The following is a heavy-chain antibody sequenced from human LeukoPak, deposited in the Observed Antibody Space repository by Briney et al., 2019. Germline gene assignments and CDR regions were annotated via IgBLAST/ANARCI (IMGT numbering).Heavy chain of an antibody. V-gene: IGHV3-21*01. CDR1: GFTFSSYS. Sequence: GGSLRLSCAASGFTFSSYSMNWVRQAPGKGLEWVSSISSSSSYIYYADSVKGRFTISRDNAKNSLYLQMNSLRAEDTAVYYCAASLYSYGHYYYYMDVWGKGTTVTVSS. CDR2: ISSSSSYI. CDR3: AASLYSYGHYYYYMDV. D-gene: IGHD5-18*01. J-gene: IGHJ6*03.